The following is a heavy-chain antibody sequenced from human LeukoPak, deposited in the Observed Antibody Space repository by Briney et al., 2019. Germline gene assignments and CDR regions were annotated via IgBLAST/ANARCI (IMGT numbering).Heavy chain of an antibody. V-gene: IGHV4-39*01. D-gene: IGHD6-19*01. CDR2: IYYSENTYT. J-gene: IGHJ5*02. CDR1: GGSISTSHHY. Sequence: SETLSLTCTVSGGSISTSHHYWGWIRRPPGKGLEWIGSIYYSENTYTYYNPSLKSRVTISVDTSKNQFSLKLRSVTAADTAVYYCARHGQWLVLDNWFDPWGQGTLVTVSS. CDR3: ARHGQWLVLDNWFDP.